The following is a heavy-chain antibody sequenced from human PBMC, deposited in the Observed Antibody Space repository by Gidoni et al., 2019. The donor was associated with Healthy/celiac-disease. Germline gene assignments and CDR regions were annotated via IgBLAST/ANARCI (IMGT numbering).Heavy chain of an antibody. V-gene: IGHV4-34*01. CDR1: GGSFSGYY. J-gene: IGHJ4*02. Sequence: QVQLQQWGAGLLKPSETLSLTCAVYGGSFSGYYWSWIRQPPGKGLEWIGEINHSGSTNYNPSLKSRFTISVDTSKNQFSLNLSSVTAADTAVYYCARGLRYYYDSSGYLPYWGQGTLVTVSS. CDR3: ARGLRYYYDSSGYLPY. D-gene: IGHD3-22*01. CDR2: INHSGST.